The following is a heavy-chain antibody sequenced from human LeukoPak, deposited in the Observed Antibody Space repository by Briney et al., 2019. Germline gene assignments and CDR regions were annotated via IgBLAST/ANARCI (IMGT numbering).Heavy chain of an antibody. CDR3: ARDYYDSSGYYSYFDY. CDR2: INHSGST. D-gene: IGHD3-22*01. Sequence: SETLSLTCAVYGGSFSGYYWSWIRQPPGKGLEWIGEINHSGSTNYNPSLKSRVTISVDTSKNQSSLKLSSVTAADTAVYYCARDYYDSSGYYSYFDYWGQGTLVTVSS. CDR1: GGSFSGYY. J-gene: IGHJ4*02. V-gene: IGHV4-34*01.